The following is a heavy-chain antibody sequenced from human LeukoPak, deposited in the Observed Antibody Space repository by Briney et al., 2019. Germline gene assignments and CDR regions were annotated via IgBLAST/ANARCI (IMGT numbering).Heavy chain of an antibody. CDR2: IRPDGRSA. J-gene: IGHJ5*02. CDR1: GFTFSSHG. V-gene: IGHV3-30*02. CDR3: ASSILDH. Sequence: PGGSLRLSCAASGFTFSSHGMHWVRQAPGKGLEWVAYIRPDGRSAFYADSMEGRFTISRDNSKNTLFLQMNSLRREDTAIYYCASSILDHWGQGALVTVSS. D-gene: IGHD6-6*01.